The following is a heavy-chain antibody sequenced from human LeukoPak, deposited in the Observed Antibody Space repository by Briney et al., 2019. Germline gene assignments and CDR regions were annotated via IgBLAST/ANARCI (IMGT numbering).Heavy chain of an antibody. D-gene: IGHD6-13*01. Sequence: SSETLSLTCTVSGGSISSSSYYWGWIRQPPGKGLEWIGSIYYSGSTYYNPSLKSRVTISVDTSKNQFSLKLSSVTAADTAVYYCGTSRSSWYHNWFDPWGQGTLVTVSS. V-gene: IGHV4-39*07. CDR1: GGSISSSSYY. CDR3: GTSRSSWYHNWFDP. CDR2: IYYSGST. J-gene: IGHJ5*02.